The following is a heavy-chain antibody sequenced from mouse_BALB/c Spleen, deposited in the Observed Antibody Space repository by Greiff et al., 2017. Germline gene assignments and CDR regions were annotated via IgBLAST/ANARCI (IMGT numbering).Heavy chain of an antibody. J-gene: IGHJ4*01. CDR3: ASLRPTRDYAMDY. CDR2: INPSRGYT. CDR1: GYTFTSYT. V-gene: IGHV1-4*01. Sequence: QVQLQESGAELARPGASVKMSCKASGYTFTSYTMHWVKQRPGQGLEWIGYINPSRGYTNYNQKFKDKATLTADKSSSTAYMQLSSLTSEDSAVYYCASLRPTRDYAMDYWGQGTSVTVSS. D-gene: IGHD5-1*01.